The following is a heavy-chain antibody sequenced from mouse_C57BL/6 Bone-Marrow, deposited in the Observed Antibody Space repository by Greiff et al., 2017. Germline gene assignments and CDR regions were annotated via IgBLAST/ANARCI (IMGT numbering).Heavy chain of an antibody. Sequence: VQLQQSGPELVKPGASVKISCKASGYAFSSSWMNWVKQRPGKGLEWIGRIYPGDGDTNYNGKFKGKATLTADKSSSTAYMQLSSLTSEDSAVYFGARDGVYDGDYPYAMDYWGQGTSVTVSS. CDR2: IYPGDGDT. CDR1: GYAFSSSW. J-gene: IGHJ4*01. V-gene: IGHV1-82*01. CDR3: ARDGVYDGDYPYAMDY. D-gene: IGHD2-3*01.